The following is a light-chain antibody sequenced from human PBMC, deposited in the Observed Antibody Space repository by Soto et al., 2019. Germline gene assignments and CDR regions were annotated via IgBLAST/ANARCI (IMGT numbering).Light chain of an antibody. J-gene: IGLJ1*01. V-gene: IGLV2-14*01. CDR2: EVN. CDR1: SSDIGYYDY. CDR3: SAQSGSSDYYV. Sequence: QSALTQPASVSGSPGQSITISCTGTSSDIGYYDYVSWYQHHSGKAHKLIIYEVNNRPSGVSNRFSGSKSVNTASLTISGLQAEDEADYYCSAQSGSSDYYVFGTGTKLTVL.